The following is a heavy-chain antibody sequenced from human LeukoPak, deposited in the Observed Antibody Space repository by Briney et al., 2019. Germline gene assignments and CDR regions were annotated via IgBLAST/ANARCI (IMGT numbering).Heavy chain of an antibody. CDR2: IYTSGST. J-gene: IGHJ5*02. V-gene: IGHV4-61*02. CDR1: GGSISSGSYY. D-gene: IGHD2-2*02. CDR3: ARDGLGYCSSTSCYNPNT. Sequence: SQTLSLTCTVSGGSISSGSYYWSWIRQPAGKGLEWIGRIYTSGSTKYNPSLKSRVTISVDTSKNQFSLKLSSVTAADTAVYYCARDGLGYCSSTSCYNPNTWGQGTLVTVSS.